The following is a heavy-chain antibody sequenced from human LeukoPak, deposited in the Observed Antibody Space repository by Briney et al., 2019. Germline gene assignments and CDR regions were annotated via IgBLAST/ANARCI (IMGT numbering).Heavy chain of an antibody. CDR3: ARGGGLGYCSSTSCSGSFDP. V-gene: IGHV7-4-1*02. Sequence: ASVKVSCKASGYTVTTNPMVWVRQAPGQGLEWMGWINMNTGNPTYVQGFTGRFIFSLDTSVSTAYLQISSLKAEDTAVYYCARGGGLGYCSSTSCSGSFDPWGQRTLVTVSS. CDR2: INMNTGNP. D-gene: IGHD2-2*01. J-gene: IGHJ5*02. CDR1: GYTVTTNP.